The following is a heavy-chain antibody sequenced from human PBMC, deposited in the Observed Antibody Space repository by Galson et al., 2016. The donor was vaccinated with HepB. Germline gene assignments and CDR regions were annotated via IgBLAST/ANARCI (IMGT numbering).Heavy chain of an antibody. CDR3: VRDGGYDLDFFDH. CDR2: TYYRTKWSN. CDR1: GDSVSSNTSA. J-gene: IGHJ4*02. Sequence: CPIPGDSVSSNTSAWNGIRRSPSGGLEWLGRTYYRTKWSNDSSPAVKRRITVKPDISKNQFTLQLKSVTPEATAVYYGVRDGGYDLDFFDHWGQGTLVTVSS. D-gene: IGHD5-12*01. V-gene: IGHV6-1*01.